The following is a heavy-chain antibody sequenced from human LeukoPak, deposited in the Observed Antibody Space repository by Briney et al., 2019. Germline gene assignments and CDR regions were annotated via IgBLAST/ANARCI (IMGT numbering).Heavy chain of an antibody. J-gene: IGHJ6*02. CDR3: ARASIVVVVAATRGGYYGMDV. CDR1: GGSISSSNW. V-gene: IGHV4-4*02. Sequence: SETLSLTCDVSGGSISSSNWWSWVRQPPGKGLEWIGEIYHSGSTNYNPSLKSRVTISVDKSKNQFSLKLNSVTAADTAVYYCARASIVVVVAATRGGYYGMDVWGQGTTVTVSS. CDR2: IYHSGST. D-gene: IGHD2-15*01.